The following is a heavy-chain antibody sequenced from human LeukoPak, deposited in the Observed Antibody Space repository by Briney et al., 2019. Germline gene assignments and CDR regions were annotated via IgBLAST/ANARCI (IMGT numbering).Heavy chain of an antibody. CDR1: GGSFSGYY. CDR3: ARYSSSWPDAFDI. Sequence: SETLSLTCGIYGGSFSGYYWNWIRRPPGKGLEWIGEINRSGSTNYNPSLKSRVTISVDTSKIQFSLKLNSVTAADTAVYYCARYSSSWPDAFDIWGLGTIVTVSS. D-gene: IGHD6-13*01. V-gene: IGHV4-34*01. J-gene: IGHJ3*02. CDR2: INRSGST.